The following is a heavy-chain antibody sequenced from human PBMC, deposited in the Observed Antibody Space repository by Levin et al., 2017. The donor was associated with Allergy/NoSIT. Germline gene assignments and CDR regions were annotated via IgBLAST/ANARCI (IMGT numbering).Heavy chain of an antibody. J-gene: IGHJ6*03. CDR3: ARGGRTKGYCSGGSCYVFYDYYYMDV. CDR2: IYTSGST. D-gene: IGHD2-15*01. Sequence: SQTLSLTCTVSGGSISSGSYYWSWIRQPAGKGLEWIGRIYTSGSTNYNPSLKSRVTISVDTSKNQFSLKLSSVTAADTAVYYCARGGRTKGYCSGGSCYVFYDYYYMDVWGKGTTVTVSS. CDR1: GGSISSGSYY. V-gene: IGHV4-61*02.